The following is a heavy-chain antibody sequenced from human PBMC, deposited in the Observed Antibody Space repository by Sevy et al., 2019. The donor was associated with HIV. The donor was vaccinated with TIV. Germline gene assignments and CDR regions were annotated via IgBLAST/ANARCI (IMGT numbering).Heavy chain of an antibody. D-gene: IGHD6-13*01. Sequence: GGSLRLSCAASGFTFSSYEMNLVRQAPGKGLEWVSYISSSGSTIYYADSVKGRFTISRDNAKNSLYLQMNSLRAEDTAVYYCARARGGSSWSSTAHGMDVWGQGTTVTVSS. CDR2: ISSSGSTI. V-gene: IGHV3-48*03. CDR1: GFTFSSYE. CDR3: ARARGGSSWSSTAHGMDV. J-gene: IGHJ6*02.